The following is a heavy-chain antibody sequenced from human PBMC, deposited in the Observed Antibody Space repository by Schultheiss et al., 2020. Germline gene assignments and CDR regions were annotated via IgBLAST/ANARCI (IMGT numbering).Heavy chain of an antibody. Sequence: SETLSLTCTVSGGSISSGGYYWSWIRQHPGKGLEWIGYIYYSGNTFYNPSLGSRVTISVDTSKNQFSLKLSSVTAADTAVYYCVRDHYGSGSSQYYDYYYGMDVWGQGTTVTVS. V-gene: IGHV4-31*02. D-gene: IGHD3-10*01. J-gene: IGHJ6*02. CDR3: VRDHYGSGSSQYYDYYYGMDV. CDR1: GGSISSGGYY. CDR2: IYYSGNT.